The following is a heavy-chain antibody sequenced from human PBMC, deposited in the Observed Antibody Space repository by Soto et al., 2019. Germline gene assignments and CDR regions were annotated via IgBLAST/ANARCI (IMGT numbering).Heavy chain of an antibody. V-gene: IGHV5-10-1*01. Sequence: HGESLKISCKGSGYSFTSYWISWVRQMPGKGLEWMGRIDPSDSYTNYSPSFQGHVTISADKSISTAYLQWSSLKASDTAMYYCARLEYDTTWFDPWGQGTLVTVSS. D-gene: IGHD3-22*01. J-gene: IGHJ5*02. CDR3: ARLEYDTTWFDP. CDR1: GYSFTSYW. CDR2: IDPSDSYT.